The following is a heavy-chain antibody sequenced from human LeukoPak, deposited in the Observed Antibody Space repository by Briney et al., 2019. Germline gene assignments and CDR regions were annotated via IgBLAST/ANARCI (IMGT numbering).Heavy chain of an antibody. J-gene: IGHJ4*02. CDR1: GFTFSSYG. CDR2: ISSSGSTI. V-gene: IGHV3-11*01. CDR3: ARAIGIAAAQGPDY. Sequence: GGSLRLSCAASGFTFSSYGMSWIRQAPGKGLEWVSYISSSGSTIYYADSVKGRFTISRDNAKNSLYLQMNSLRAEDTAVYYCARAIGIAAAQGPDYWGQGTLVTVSS. D-gene: IGHD6-13*01.